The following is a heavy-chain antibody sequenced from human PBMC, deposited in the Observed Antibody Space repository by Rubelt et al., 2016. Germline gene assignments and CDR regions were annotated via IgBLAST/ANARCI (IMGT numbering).Heavy chain of an antibody. CDR1: GFTFSSYD. J-gene: IGHJ5*02. Sequence: GGGLVQPGGSLRLSCAASGFTFSSYDMHWVRQATGKGLEWVSAIGTAGDTYYPGSVKGRFTISRENAKNSLYLQMNSLRAGDTAVYYCARGILTTVSGKGGWFDPWGQGTLVTVSS. D-gene: IGHD4-11*01. V-gene: IGHV3-13*04. CDR3: ARGILTTVSGKGGWFDP. CDR2: IGTAGDT.